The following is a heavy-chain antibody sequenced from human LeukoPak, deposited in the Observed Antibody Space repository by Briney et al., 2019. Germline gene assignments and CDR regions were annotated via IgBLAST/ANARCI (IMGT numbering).Heavy chain of an antibody. Sequence: SETLSLTCAVSGYSISSGYYWGWIRQPPGKGLEWIGSIYHSGSTYYNPSFKSRVTISVDTSKNQFSLKLSSVTAADTAVYYCASRRVGASGDDAFDIWGQGTMVTVSS. D-gene: IGHD1-26*01. V-gene: IGHV4-38-2*01. CDR2: IYHSGST. J-gene: IGHJ3*02. CDR1: GYSISSGYY. CDR3: ASRRVGASGDDAFDI.